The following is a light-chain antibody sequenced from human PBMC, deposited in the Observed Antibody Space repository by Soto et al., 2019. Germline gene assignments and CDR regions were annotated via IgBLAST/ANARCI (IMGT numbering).Light chain of an antibody. Sequence: IQLTQSPSSLSASVGDRVTLTCRASQDINKFLAWFQQTPGKAPKLLVYSASTLHSGVPSRFSGSGSGTDFALTISSLHPEDFATYYCQQLKTYPYTFGQGTRLDIK. J-gene: IGKJ2*01. CDR2: SAS. V-gene: IGKV1-9*01. CDR1: QDINKF. CDR3: QQLKTYPYT.